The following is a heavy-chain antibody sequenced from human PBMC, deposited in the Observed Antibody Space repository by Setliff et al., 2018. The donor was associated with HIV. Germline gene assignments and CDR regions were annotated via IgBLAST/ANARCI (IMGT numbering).Heavy chain of an antibody. Sequence: SETLSLTCSVSGDSVSNGAYYWSWIRQPPGKGLEWIGYIYYSGSTNYDPSLKSRVTISVDTSKNQFSLKLSSVTAADTAVYYCARRAYSHGPYWYFDLWGRGILVTVSS. CDR2: IYYSGST. V-gene: IGHV4-61*08. D-gene: IGHD5-18*01. CDR1: GDSVSNGAYY. CDR3: ARRAYSHGPYWYFDL. J-gene: IGHJ2*01.